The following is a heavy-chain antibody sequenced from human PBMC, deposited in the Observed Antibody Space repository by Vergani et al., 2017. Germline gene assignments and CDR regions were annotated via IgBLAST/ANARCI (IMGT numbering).Heavy chain of an antibody. Sequence: QVQLVQSGAAVKKPVASVKLSCKSSGYIFNSYYIHWVRQAPGQGLEWMGLLDPRGGPPTYAEKFEGRVTLTSDTSTSTVYMELSSLRSEDTAIYYCARGDYGILTGYRYWGQGTLVTVSA. D-gene: IGHD3-9*01. CDR3: ARGDYGILTGYRY. V-gene: IGHV1-46*02. CDR1: GYIFNSYY. J-gene: IGHJ4*02. CDR2: LDPRGGPP.